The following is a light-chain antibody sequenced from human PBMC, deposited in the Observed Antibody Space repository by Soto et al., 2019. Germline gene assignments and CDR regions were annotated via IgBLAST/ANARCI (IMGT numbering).Light chain of an antibody. J-gene: IGLJ1*01. CDR2: EVS. Sequence: QSVLTQPASVSGSLGQSITISCTGTSSDVGSYNYVSWYQQHPGKAPKLMIYEVSNRPFGVSNRFSGSKSGNTASLTISGLQAEDEADYYCTSYTSSSTLDVFGTGTKVTVL. CDR3: TSYTSSSTLDV. V-gene: IGLV2-14*01. CDR1: SSDVGSYNY.